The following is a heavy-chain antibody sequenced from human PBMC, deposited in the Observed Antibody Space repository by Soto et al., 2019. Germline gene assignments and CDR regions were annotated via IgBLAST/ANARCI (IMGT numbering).Heavy chain of an antibody. V-gene: IGHV4-34*01. CDR3: ARGGGNPASTSDY. D-gene: IGHD3-16*01. J-gene: IGHJ4*02. CDR1: VGSFSYFY. CDR2: IDRRGST. Sequence: QVQLQQSGAGLLKPSETLSLTCTVPVGSFSYFYWSWIRQPPGKGLEWIGEIDRRGSTNYNPSLKSLVTISIDTSKTQSSLKLDAVTAADTAVYFGARGGGNPASTSDYWAQGTLVTVTP.